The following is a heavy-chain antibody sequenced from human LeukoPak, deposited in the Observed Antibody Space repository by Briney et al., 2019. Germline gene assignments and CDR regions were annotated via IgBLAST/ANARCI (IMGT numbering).Heavy chain of an antibody. CDR1: GGSISSSSYY. V-gene: IGHV4-39*07. Sequence: SETLSLTCTVSGGSISSSSYYWGWIRQPPGKGLEWIGSIYYSRSTYYNPSLKSRVTISVDTSKNQFSLKLSSVTAADTAVYYCARATTTFFDYWGQGTLVTVSS. D-gene: IGHD1-26*01. J-gene: IGHJ4*02. CDR3: ARATTTFFDY. CDR2: IYYSRST.